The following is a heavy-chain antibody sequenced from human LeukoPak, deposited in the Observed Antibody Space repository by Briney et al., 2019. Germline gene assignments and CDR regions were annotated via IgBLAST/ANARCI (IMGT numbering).Heavy chain of an antibody. Sequence: SETLSLTCAVYGGSFSGYYWSWIRQPPGKGLEWIGYIYYSGSTYYNPSLKSRVTISVDTSKNQFSLKLSSVTAADTAVYYCAEGSVGYGHPPVFDYWGQGTLVTVSS. D-gene: IGHD3-10*01. V-gene: IGHV4-59*06. CDR2: IYYSGST. J-gene: IGHJ4*02. CDR1: GGSFSGYY. CDR3: AEGSVGYGHPPVFDY.